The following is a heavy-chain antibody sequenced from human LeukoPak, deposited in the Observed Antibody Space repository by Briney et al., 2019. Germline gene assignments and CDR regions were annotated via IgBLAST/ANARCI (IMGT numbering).Heavy chain of an antibody. Sequence: GGSLRPSCAASGFTFSSYWMHWVRQAPGKGLVWVSRINSDGSSTSYADSVKGRFTISRDNAKNTLYLQMNSLRAEDTAVYYCARQEPILEFDYWDQGTLVTVSS. CDR2: INSDGSST. CDR3: ARQEPILEFDY. CDR1: GFTFSSYW. V-gene: IGHV3-74*01. J-gene: IGHJ4*02. D-gene: IGHD1-14*01.